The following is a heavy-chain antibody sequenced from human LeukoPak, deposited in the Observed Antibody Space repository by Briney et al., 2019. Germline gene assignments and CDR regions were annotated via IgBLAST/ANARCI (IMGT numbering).Heavy chain of an antibody. CDR2: INHSGST. CDR3: ARGLGGHYYDSSGYYQFDY. D-gene: IGHD3-22*01. Sequence: SETLSLTCAVYGGSFSGYYWSWIRQPPGKGLEWIGEINHSGSTNYDPSLKSRVTISVDTSKNQFSLKLSSVTAADTAVYYCARGLGGHYYDSSGYYQFDYWGQGTLVTVSS. J-gene: IGHJ4*02. CDR1: GGSFSGYY. V-gene: IGHV4-34*01.